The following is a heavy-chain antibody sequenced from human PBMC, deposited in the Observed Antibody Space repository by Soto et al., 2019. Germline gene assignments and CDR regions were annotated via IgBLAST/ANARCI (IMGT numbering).Heavy chain of an antibody. CDR1: GGSFSGYY. V-gene: IGHV4-34*01. J-gene: IGHJ4*02. Sequence: SETLSLTCAVYGGSFSGYYWSWIRQPPGKGLEWIGEINHSGSTNYNPSLKSRVTISVDTSKNQISLKLSSVTAADTAVYYCARAWKTVLIVGVYYFDYWGQGTQVT. D-gene: IGHD2-15*01. CDR3: ARAWKTVLIVGVYYFDY. CDR2: INHSGST.